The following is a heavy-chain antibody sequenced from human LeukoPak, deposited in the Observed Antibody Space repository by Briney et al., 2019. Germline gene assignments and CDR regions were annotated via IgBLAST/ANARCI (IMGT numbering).Heavy chain of an antibody. CDR2: IYTSGST. CDR1: GGSISSYY. V-gene: IGHV4-4*07. CDR3: ARVYHYDYVWGSYRYMYYFDY. J-gene: IGHJ4*02. D-gene: IGHD3-16*02. Sequence: PSETLSLTCTVSGGSISSYYWSWIRQPAGKGLEWIGRIYTSGSTNYNPSLKSRVTMSVDTSKNQFSLKLSSVTAADTAVYYCARVYHYDYVWGSYRYMYYFDYWGQGTLVTVSS.